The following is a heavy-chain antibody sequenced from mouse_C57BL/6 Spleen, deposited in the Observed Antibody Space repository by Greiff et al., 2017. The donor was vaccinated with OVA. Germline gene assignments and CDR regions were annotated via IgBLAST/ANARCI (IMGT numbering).Heavy chain of an antibody. Sequence: QVQLQQSGAELAKPGASVKLSCKASGYTFTSYWMHWVKQRPGQGLEWIGYINPSSGYTQYNQKFKDKATLTADKSSSTAYMQLISLTYEDSAVYYCARWPYDYDGPLYAIDYWGQGTSVTVSS. J-gene: IGHJ4*01. CDR3: ARWPYDYDGPLYAIDY. CDR1: GYTFTSYW. V-gene: IGHV1-7*01. CDR2: INPSSGYT. D-gene: IGHD2-4*01.